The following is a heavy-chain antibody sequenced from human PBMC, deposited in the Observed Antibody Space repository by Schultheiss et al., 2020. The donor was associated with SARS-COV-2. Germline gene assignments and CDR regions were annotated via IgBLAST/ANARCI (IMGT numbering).Heavy chain of an antibody. CDR2: IYYSGST. CDR3: AREGIAASGYDSGYYGMDV. CDR1: GGSISSSSYY. J-gene: IGHJ6*02. V-gene: IGHV4-39*07. Sequence: LSLTCTVSGGSISSSSYYWGWIRQPPGKGLEWIGSIYYSGSTYYNPSLKSRVTISVDTSKNQFSLKLSSVTAADTAVYYCAREGIAASGYDSGYYGMDVWGQGTTVTVSS. D-gene: IGHD5-12*01.